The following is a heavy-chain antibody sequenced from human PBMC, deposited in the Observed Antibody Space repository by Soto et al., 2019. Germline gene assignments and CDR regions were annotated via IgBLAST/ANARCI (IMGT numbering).Heavy chain of an antibody. D-gene: IGHD6-25*01. J-gene: IGHJ4*02. CDR1: GFTFSSYA. Sequence: GGSLRLSCAASGFTFSSYAMHWVRQAPGKGLEWVAVISYDGSNKYYADSVKGRFTISRDNSKNTLYLQMNSLRAEDTAVYYCARKSADVAVFDYWGQGTLVTVSS. CDR3: ARKSADVAVFDY. V-gene: IGHV3-30-3*01. CDR2: ISYDGSNK.